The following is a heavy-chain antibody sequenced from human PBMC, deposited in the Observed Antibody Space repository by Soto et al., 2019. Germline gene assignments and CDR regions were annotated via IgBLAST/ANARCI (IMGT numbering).Heavy chain of an antibody. V-gene: IGHV3-23*01. CDR2: ISGSGRST. D-gene: IGHD3-10*01. J-gene: IGHJ6*03. Sequence: EVQLLESGGGLVQPGGSLRLSCAASGFTFSSYAMSWVRQAPGEGLEWGSAISGSGRSTYYADSVQGRFAISRDNSENTLYLQRNGLGAEDTAVYYCAKGSRGDAFQYYYYYMDVWGRGTTVTVSS. CDR3: AKGSRGDAFQYYYYYMDV. CDR1: GFTFSSYA.